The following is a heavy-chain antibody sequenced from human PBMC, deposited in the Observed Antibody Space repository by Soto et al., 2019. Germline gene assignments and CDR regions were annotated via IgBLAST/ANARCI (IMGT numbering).Heavy chain of an antibody. V-gene: IGHV3-33*01. CDR3: ARDRYYDSSGLNFDY. CDR1: GFTFSSYG. D-gene: IGHD3-22*01. Sequence: GGSLRLSCAASGFTFSSYGMHWVRQAPGKGLEWVAVIWYDGSNKYYADSVNGRFTISRDNSKNTLYLQMNSLRAEDTAVYYCARDRYYDSSGLNFDYWGQGTLVTVSS. J-gene: IGHJ4*02. CDR2: IWYDGSNK.